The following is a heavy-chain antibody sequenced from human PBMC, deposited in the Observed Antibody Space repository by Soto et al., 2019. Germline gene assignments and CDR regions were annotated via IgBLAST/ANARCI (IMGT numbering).Heavy chain of an antibody. CDR2: ITTYNGNT. CDR3: TRESPYYYGSGSDGDYYYGMDV. CDR1: RYIFTNYG. Sequence: ASVKVSCKAVRYIFTNYGVSWVRQAPGQGLEWMGWITTYNGNTEYAQKFQGRVTMTTDASKSIAYLQMNSLKTEDTAVYYCTRESPYYYGSGSDGDYYYGMDVWGQGTTVTVSS. J-gene: IGHJ6*02. V-gene: IGHV1-18*01. D-gene: IGHD3-10*01.